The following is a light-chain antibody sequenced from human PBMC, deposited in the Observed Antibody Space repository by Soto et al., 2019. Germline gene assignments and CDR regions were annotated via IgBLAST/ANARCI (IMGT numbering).Light chain of an antibody. Sequence: EIVMTQTPLSLSVTPGQPASISCKSSQSLLKSDGKTYLDWYLQKPGQPPQPLMYDVSTRFSGVTARFSGSGSVTDFTLKISRLEAEDFGVYYCMQAMQLPYTFGQGTKLEI. J-gene: IGKJ2*01. CDR1: QSLLKSDGKTY. CDR3: MQAMQLPYT. V-gene: IGKV2D-29*01. CDR2: DVS.